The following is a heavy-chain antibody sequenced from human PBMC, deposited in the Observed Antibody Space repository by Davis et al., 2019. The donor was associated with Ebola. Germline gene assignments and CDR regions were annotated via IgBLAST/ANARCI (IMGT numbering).Heavy chain of an antibody. CDR2: INTNTGKP. CDR1: GYTFTTYG. CDR3: ATLSEI. V-gene: IGHV7-4-1*02. Sequence: ASVKVSCKASGYTFTTYGMHWVRQAPGRGLELMGWINTNTGKPRYAQGFTGRFVFSLDTSVSTAYLQISRLQAEDTAVYYCATLSEIWGQGTMVTVSS. J-gene: IGHJ3*02.